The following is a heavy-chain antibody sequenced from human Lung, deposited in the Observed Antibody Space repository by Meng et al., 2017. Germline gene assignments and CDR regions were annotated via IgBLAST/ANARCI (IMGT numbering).Heavy chain of an antibody. J-gene: IGHJ4*02. V-gene: IGHV4-59*11. Sequence: SETLSLTCTVSGGSINYQYWSWIRQPPGKGLEWIGYIYYSGSTNYNPSLKSRVTISIDTSKNQFSLKLRSVTAADPAMYYCANSGSGGLDYWGQGTLVTVSS. CDR3: ANSGSGGLDY. CDR1: GGSINYQY. CDR2: IYYSGST. D-gene: IGHD3-10*01.